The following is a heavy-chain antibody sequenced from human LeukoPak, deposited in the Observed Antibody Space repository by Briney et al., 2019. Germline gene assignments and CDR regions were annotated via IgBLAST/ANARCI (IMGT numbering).Heavy chain of an antibody. D-gene: IGHD2-2*01. CDR2: ISGSGGST. J-gene: IGHJ4*02. CDR3: AKASLPYQLLSHFDY. Sequence: PGGSLRLSCAASGFTFSSYAMSWVRQAPGKGLEWVSAISGSGGSTYYADSVKGRFTISRDNSKNTLYLQMNSLRAEDTAVYYCAKASLPYQLLSHFDYWGQGTLVTVSS. V-gene: IGHV3-23*01. CDR1: GFTFSSYA.